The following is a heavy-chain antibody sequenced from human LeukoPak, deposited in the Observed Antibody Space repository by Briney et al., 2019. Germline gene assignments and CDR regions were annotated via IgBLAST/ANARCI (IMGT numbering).Heavy chain of an antibody. D-gene: IGHD3-22*01. J-gene: IGHJ4*02. CDR2: ISGSGGGT. CDR3: AKRGVVIRVILVGFHKEAYYFDS. V-gene: IGHV3-23*01. CDR1: GITLSNYG. Sequence: PGGSLRLSCAVSGITLSNYGMSWVRQAPGKGLERVAGISGSGGGTNYADSVKGRFTISRDNPKNTLFLQMNNLRAEDTAVYFCAKRGVVIRVILVGFHKEAYYFDSWGQGALVTVSS.